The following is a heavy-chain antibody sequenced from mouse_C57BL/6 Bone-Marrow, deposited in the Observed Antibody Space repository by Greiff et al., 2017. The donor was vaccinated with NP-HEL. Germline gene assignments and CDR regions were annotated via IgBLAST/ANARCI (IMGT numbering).Heavy chain of an antibody. Sequence: VQLQQSGPELVKPGASVKISCKASGYAFSSSWMNWVKQRPGKGLEWIGRIYPGDGDTNYNGKFKGKATLTADKSSITAYIQLSSLTSEDSAVYFCAMWGAWFAYWGQGTLVTVSA. J-gene: IGHJ3*01. CDR3: AMWGAWFAY. V-gene: IGHV1-82*01. CDR2: IYPGDGDT. CDR1: GYAFSSSW.